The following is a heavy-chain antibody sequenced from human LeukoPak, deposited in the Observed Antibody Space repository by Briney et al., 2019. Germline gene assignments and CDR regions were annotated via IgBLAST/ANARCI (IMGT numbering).Heavy chain of an antibody. Sequence: GASVKVSCKASGGTFSSYAISWVRQAPGQGLEWMGGIIPIFGTANYAQKFQGRVTITTDESTSTAYMELSSLRSEGTAVYYCASPPGTTAYDAFDIWGQGTMVTVSS. D-gene: IGHD3-10*01. J-gene: IGHJ3*02. CDR3: ASPPGTTAYDAFDI. V-gene: IGHV1-69*05. CDR1: GGTFSSYA. CDR2: IIPIFGTA.